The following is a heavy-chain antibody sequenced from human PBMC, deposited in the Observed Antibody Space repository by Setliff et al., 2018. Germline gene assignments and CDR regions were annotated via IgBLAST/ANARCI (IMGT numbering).Heavy chain of an antibody. CDR3: ASPRLSYYDNGAFPSDAFDL. CDR2: INHSGST. D-gene: IGHD3-22*01. CDR1: GGSFSTYY. J-gene: IGHJ3*01. V-gene: IGHV4-34*01. Sequence: SETLSLTCAVYGGSFSTYYWNWIRQPPGKGLEWIGEINHSGSTNYNPSLKSRVTISVDTSKNQFSLKLRSVTAADTAVYYCASPRLSYYDNGAFPSDAFDLWAQGTMVTVSS.